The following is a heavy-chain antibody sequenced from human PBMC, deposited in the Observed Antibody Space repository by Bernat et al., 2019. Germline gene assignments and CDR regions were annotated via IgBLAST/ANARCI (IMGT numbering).Heavy chain of an antibody. V-gene: IGHV1-18*01. CDR1: GYTFTSYV. J-gene: IGHJ4*02. CDR2: ISAYNGNT. CDR3: ARRQYYDSSGYYYVGFDY. D-gene: IGHD3-22*01. Sequence: QVQLVQSGAEVKKPGASVKVSCKASGYTFTSYVISWVRQAPGQGLEWMGWISAYNGNTNYAQKLQGRVTMTTDTSTSTAYMELRSLRSDDTAVYYCARRQYYDSSGYYYVGFDYWGQGTLVTVSS.